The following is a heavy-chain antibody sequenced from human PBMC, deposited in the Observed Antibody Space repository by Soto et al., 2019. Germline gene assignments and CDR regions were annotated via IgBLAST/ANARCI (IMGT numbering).Heavy chain of an antibody. CDR3: TRGLDRAKLGY. V-gene: IGHV4-31*03. CDR1: DGSIDSGSYY. J-gene: IGHJ4*02. Sequence: SETLSLTCTVSDGSIDSGSYYRSWVRQYPGKGLEWIGSIHYSGSIYYSPSLRSRLTMSADTSKNQFSLKLSSVTVADTAVYYCTRGLDRAKLGYRGRGIQVTVSS. CDR2: IHYSGSI. D-gene: IGHD1-26*01.